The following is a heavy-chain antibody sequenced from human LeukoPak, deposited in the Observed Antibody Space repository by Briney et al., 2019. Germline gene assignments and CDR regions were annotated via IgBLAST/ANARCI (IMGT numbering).Heavy chain of an antibody. V-gene: IGHV3-48*01. CDR2: ISSSSSTI. CDR1: GFTLSSYA. J-gene: IGHJ6*03. D-gene: IGHD3-10*01. Sequence: GGSLRLSCAASGFTLSSYAMNWVRQAPGKGLEWVSYISSSSSTIYYADSVKGRFTISRDNAKNSLYLQMNSLRAEDTAVYYCARDHRPLGEPVLVYYYHMDVWGKGTTVTVSS. CDR3: ARDHRPLGEPVLVYYYHMDV.